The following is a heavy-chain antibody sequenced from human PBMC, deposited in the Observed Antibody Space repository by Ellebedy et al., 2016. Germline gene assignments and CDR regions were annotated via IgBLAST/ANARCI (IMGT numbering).Heavy chain of an antibody. CDR3: ARKKQTGTKGDAFDI. V-gene: IGHV3-30-3*01. J-gene: IGHJ3*02. Sequence: GESLKISCAASGFTFSSYAMSWVRQAPGKGLEWVAVISSDGSNKYYTDSVKGRFTISRDNSKNTLYLQMDGLRAEDTAVYYCARKKQTGTKGDAFDIWGQGTMVTVSS. D-gene: IGHD1-7*01. CDR1: GFTFSSYA. CDR2: ISSDGSNK.